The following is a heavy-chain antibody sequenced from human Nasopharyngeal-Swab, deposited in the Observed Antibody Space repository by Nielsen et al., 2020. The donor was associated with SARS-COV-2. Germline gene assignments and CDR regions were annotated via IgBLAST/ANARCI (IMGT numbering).Heavy chain of an antibody. J-gene: IGHJ3*01. D-gene: IGHD6-13*01. V-gene: IGHV4-59*08. Sequence: SETLSLTCSVSGGSINNFYWTWIRQPPGKGLEWIAYISYSVATNYDPSLKSRVTISRDTSKNEVSLKLNSVTAADTAVYYCAAGYDERSYSRSWFDAFDVWGQGTVVTVSS. CDR2: ISYSVAT. CDR1: GGSINNFY. CDR3: AAGYDERSYSRSWFDAFDV.